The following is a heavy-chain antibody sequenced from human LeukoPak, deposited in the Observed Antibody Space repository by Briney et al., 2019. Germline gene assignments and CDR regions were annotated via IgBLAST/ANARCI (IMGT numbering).Heavy chain of an antibody. CDR1: GFTFSNFV. CDR2: ISSSSSTI. CDR3: ARGLGGYFDY. Sequence: PGGSLRLSCAASGFTFSNFVMTWVRQAPGKGLEWVSYISSSSSTIYYADSVKGRFTISRDNAKNSLYLQMNSLRAEDTAVYYCARGLGGYFDYWGQGTLVTVSS. V-gene: IGHV3-48*04. D-gene: IGHD3-16*01. J-gene: IGHJ4*02.